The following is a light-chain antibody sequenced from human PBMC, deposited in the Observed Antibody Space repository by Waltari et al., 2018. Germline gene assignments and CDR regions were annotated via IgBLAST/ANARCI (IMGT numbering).Light chain of an antibody. CDR2: GAS. Sequence: EIVMTQSPATLSVSPGERVTLSCRASQGVSSNLAWYQQKPGQAPRLLIYGASTRATGIPARFSGSGSGTEFTLTISSLQSEDFAVYYCQQYNNWPPFTFGPGTKVDIK. J-gene: IGKJ3*01. CDR1: QGVSSN. V-gene: IGKV3-15*01. CDR3: QQYNNWPPFT.